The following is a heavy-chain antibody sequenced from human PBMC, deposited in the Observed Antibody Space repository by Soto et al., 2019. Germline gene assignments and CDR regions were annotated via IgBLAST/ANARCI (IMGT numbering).Heavy chain of an antibody. D-gene: IGHD2-2*01. V-gene: IGHV3-11*01. CDR2: ISGSGTSI. Sequence: QVQLVESGGGLVKPGGSLRLSCAASGVTFSDYHMSWMRQAPGKGLEWVSYISGSGTSIYYADSVKGRFTISRDNAKNSLYLQMNSLRAEDTAVYYCARLLYCSSTTCNGGNTDVWGQGTTVTISS. CDR1: GVTFSDYH. CDR3: ARLLYCSSTTCNGGNTDV. J-gene: IGHJ6*02.